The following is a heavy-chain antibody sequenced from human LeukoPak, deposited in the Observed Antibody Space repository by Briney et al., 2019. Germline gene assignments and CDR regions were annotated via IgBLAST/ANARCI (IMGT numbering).Heavy chain of an antibody. J-gene: IGHJ4*02. D-gene: IGHD3-22*01. CDR1: GGSFSGYY. CDR3: ARASARYYYDSSGFDY. V-gene: IGHV4-34*01. CDR2: INHSGST. Sequence: ETLSLTCAVYGGSFSGYYWSWIRQPPGKGLEWIGEINHSGSTNYNPSLKSRVTISVDTSKNQFSLKLSSVTAADTAVYYRARASARYYYDSSGFDYWGQGTLVTVSS.